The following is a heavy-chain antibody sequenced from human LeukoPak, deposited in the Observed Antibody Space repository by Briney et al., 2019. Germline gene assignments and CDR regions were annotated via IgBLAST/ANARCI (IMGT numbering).Heavy chain of an antibody. CDR3: AKDTRSYGRDV. CDR1: GFTFSTYA. CDR2: ISSSGGST. Sequence: GGSLRLSCEASGFTFSTYAMSWVRQAPGKGLEWVSSISSSGGSTYYADSVKGRFTISRDSSKNTLYLQMNSLRAEDTAVYYCAKDTRSYGRDVWGQGTTVTVSS. D-gene: IGHD1-26*01. J-gene: IGHJ6*02. V-gene: IGHV3-23*01.